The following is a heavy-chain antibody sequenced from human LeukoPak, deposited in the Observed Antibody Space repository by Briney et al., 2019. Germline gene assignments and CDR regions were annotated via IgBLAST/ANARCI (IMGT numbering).Heavy chain of an antibody. CDR3: ARALSRTNRYYGSGTHWFDP. CDR1: GGSFSGYY. Sequence: SETLSLTCAVYGGSFSGYYWSWIRQPPGKGLEWIGEINHSGSTNYNPSLKSRVTISVDTSKNQFSLKLSSVTAADTAVYYCARALSRTNRYYGSGTHWFDPWGQGTLVTVSS. J-gene: IGHJ5*02. CDR2: INHSGST. D-gene: IGHD3-10*01. V-gene: IGHV4-34*01.